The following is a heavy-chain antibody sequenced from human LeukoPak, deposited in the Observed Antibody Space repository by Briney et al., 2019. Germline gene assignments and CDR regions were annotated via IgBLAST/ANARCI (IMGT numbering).Heavy chain of an antibody. D-gene: IGHD1-26*01. J-gene: IGHJ4*02. CDR1: GGSISGYY. Sequence: SETLSLTCAVSGGSISGYYWSWLRQPPGKRLEWIGYIYYSGSTYYNPSLKSRVTLSVDTSQNHFSLRLTSVTAADTAVYYCARERGWYSGSYVDSWGQGTLVTVSS. CDR2: IYYSGST. CDR3: ARERGWYSGSYVDS. V-gene: IGHV4-59*01.